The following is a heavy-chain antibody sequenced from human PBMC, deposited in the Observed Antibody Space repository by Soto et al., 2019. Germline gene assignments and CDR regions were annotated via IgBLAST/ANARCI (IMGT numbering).Heavy chain of an antibody. V-gene: IGHV3-23*01. J-gene: IGHJ4*02. CDR3: AKDWLAVRGEPPTD. D-gene: IGHD3-10*01. CDR1: GFTFSSYA. CDR2: ISGSGGST. Sequence: GGSLRLSCTASGFTFSSYAMSWVRQAPGKGLEWVSAISGSGGSTYYADSVKGRFTISRDNSKNTLYLQMNSLRAEDTAVYYCAKDWLAVRGEPPTDWGQGTLVTV.